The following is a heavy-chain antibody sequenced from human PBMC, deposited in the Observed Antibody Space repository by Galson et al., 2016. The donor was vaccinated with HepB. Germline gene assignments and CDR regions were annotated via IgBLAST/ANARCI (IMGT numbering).Heavy chain of an antibody. CDR2: TYYSGTT. D-gene: IGHD2-15*01. V-gene: IGHV4-61*01. J-gene: IGHJ4*02. CDR3: ARMDPALISGFDY. Sequence: SETLSLTCTVSGGSISSGNYYWSWVRQPPGKRLEWIGDTYYSGTTNYKPSLKSRVTISVDTSKNQFSLRLSSVTAADTAVYYCARMDPALISGFDYWGQGTLVTVSS. CDR1: GGSISSGNYY.